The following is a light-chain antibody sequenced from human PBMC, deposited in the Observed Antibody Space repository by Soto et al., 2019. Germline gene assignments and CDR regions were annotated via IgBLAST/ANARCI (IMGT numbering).Light chain of an antibody. V-gene: IGKV1-5*01. CDR1: QSISSW. J-gene: IGKJ1*01. CDR2: DAS. Sequence: DIQMTQSPSTLSASVGDRVTITCRASQSISSWLAWYRQKPGKAPKLLIYDASSLGSGVPSRFSGSRSVTEFTLTISSLQPDDFATYYCQQYNSYPAFGQGTKVDIK. CDR3: QQYNSYPA.